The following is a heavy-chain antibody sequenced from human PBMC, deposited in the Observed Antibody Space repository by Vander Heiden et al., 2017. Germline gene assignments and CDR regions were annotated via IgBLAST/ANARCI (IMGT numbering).Heavy chain of an antibody. CDR3: ARAQYYYDSSGYYRGFAFDI. CDR2: IKQDGSEK. CDR1: GFTFSRYW. Sequence: EVQLVESGGGLVQPGGSLRLSCAASGFTFSRYWMVGVRQAPGKGLEWVANIKQDGSEKYYVDSVKGRFTISRDNAKNSLYLQMNSLRAEDTAVYYCARAQYYYDSSGYYRGFAFDIWGQGTMVTVSS. D-gene: IGHD3-22*01. V-gene: IGHV3-7*01. J-gene: IGHJ3*02.